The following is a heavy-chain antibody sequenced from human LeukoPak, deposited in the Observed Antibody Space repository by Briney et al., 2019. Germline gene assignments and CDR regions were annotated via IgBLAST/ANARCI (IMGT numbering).Heavy chain of an antibody. CDR2: ITSSSTYI. V-gene: IGHV3-21*01. CDR3: AREAAFDL. Sequence: GGSRRPSCGAPGLTFRSYNMNWVRQPPGKGREWVSSITSSSTYIYYADSVKGRFTISRDNAKTSLYLQMNSLRAEDTAVYYCAREAAFDLWGQGTMVTVSS. J-gene: IGHJ3*01. CDR1: GLTFRSYN.